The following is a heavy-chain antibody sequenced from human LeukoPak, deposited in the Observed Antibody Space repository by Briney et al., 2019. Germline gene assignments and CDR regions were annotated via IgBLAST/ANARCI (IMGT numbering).Heavy chain of an antibody. Sequence: SETLSLTCTVSGGSISSYYWSWIRQPPGKGLEWIGCSYYSGSTNYNPSLKSRVTISVDTSKNQFSLKVSSVTAADTAVYYCARWPTDWGQGTLVTVSS. D-gene: IGHD1-26*01. CDR1: GGSISSYY. J-gene: IGHJ4*02. CDR2: SYYSGST. V-gene: IGHV4-59*12. CDR3: ARWPTD.